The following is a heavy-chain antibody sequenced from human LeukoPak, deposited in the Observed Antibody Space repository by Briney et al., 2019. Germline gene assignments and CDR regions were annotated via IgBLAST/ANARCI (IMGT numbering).Heavy chain of an antibody. V-gene: IGHV3-30*04. CDR2: ILYDGSNK. CDR3: AREPAPIVVVPAASRYYYYYYGMDV. D-gene: IGHD2-2*01. Sequence: GGSLRLSCAASGFTFSSYAMHWVRQAPGKGLEWVAVILYDGSNKYYADSVKGRFTISRDNSKNTLYLQMNSLGAEDTAVYYYAREPAPIVVVPAASRYYYYYYGMDVWGKGTTATVSS. CDR1: GFTFSSYA. J-gene: IGHJ6*04.